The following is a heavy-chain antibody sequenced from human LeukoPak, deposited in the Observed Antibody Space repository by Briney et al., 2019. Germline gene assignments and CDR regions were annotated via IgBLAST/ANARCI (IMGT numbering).Heavy chain of an antibody. CDR3: ARDRDSSSHYYYGMDV. J-gene: IGHJ6*02. V-gene: IGHV3-30*03. CDR2: ISYDGSNK. Sequence: PGGSLRLSCAASGFTFNTFNMNWVRQAPGKGLEWVAVISYDGSNKYYADSVKGRFTISRDNSKNTLYLQMNSLRAEDTAVYYCARDRDSSSHYYYGMDVWGQGTTVTVSS. CDR1: GFTFNTFN. D-gene: IGHD6-13*01.